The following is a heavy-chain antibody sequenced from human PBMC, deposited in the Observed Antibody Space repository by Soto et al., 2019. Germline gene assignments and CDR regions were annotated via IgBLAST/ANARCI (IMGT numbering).Heavy chain of an antibody. V-gene: IGHV1-46*01. CDR3: ARDGGSGSPNYLDY. CDR2: INPSGGST. CDR1: GYTFTGDY. J-gene: IGHJ4*01. D-gene: IGHD3-10*01. Sequence: ASVTVYCKGSGYTFTGDYMHWVRQAPGQGLEWMGIINPSGGSTSYAQKFQGRVTITGDTSASTAYMELSSLRSEDTAVYYCARDGGSGSPNYLDYWGQGTLVTVSS.